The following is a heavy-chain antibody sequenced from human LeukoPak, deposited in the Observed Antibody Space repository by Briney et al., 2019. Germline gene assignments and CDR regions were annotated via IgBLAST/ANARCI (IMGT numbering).Heavy chain of an antibody. D-gene: IGHD3-10*01. J-gene: IGHJ4*02. CDR1: GGSFSGYY. Sequence: SETLSLTCAVYGGSFSGYYWSWIRQPPGKGLEWIGEINYSGSTNYNPSLKSRVTISVDTSKNQFSLKLSSVTAADTAVYYCARTGSGSYYLPLYYFDYWGQGTLVTVSS. V-gene: IGHV4-34*01. CDR3: ARTGSGSYYLPLYYFDY. CDR2: INYSGST.